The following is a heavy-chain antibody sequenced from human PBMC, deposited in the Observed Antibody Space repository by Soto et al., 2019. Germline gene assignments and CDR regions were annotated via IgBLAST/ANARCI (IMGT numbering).Heavy chain of an antibody. D-gene: IGHD4-17*01. CDR2: IHDSGNA. J-gene: IGHJ5*02. CDR1: GGSISNSGHY. Sequence: QVQLQESCPGLVKPSQTLSLTCTVSGGSISNSGHYWSWVRQRPGKGLEWVGYIHDSGNADYNPILKSRASISVDSSKNQFSLKLTSVTAADTAKYFCARDKFSFGDNGWFDPWGQGILVTVS. CDR3: ARDKFSFGDNGWFDP. V-gene: IGHV4-31*03.